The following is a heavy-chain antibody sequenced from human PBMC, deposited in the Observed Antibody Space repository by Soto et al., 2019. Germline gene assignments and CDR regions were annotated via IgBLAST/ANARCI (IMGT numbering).Heavy chain of an antibody. CDR1: GASITSSSYY. Sequence: QVQLQESGPGLVKPSQTLSLTCTVSGASITSSSYYWSWIRQRPGRGPEWIGYVYYSGSTYYTPSLMRRVAISVDTSKTQLSLKVYSVTAADTAVYYCASAPYRSNWYYGMDVWGQGTTVTVSS. CDR3: ASAPYRSNWYYGMDV. J-gene: IGHJ6*02. V-gene: IGHV4-31*03. D-gene: IGHD6-13*01. CDR2: VYYSGST.